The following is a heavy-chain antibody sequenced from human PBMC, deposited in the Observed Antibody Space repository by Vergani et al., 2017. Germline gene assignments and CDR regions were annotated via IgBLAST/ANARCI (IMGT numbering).Heavy chain of an antibody. V-gene: IGHV3-48*04. CDR3: ARDLSSSGWQWGYYGMGV. Sequence: EVQLVESGGGLIQPGGSLRLSCAASGFTFSSYAMSWVRQAPGKGLEWVSYISSSGSTIYYADSVKGRFTISRDNAKNSLYLQMNSLRAEDTAVYYCARDLSSSGWQWGYYGMGVWGQGTTVTVSS. CDR1: GFTFSSYA. D-gene: IGHD6-19*01. J-gene: IGHJ6*02. CDR2: ISSSGSTI.